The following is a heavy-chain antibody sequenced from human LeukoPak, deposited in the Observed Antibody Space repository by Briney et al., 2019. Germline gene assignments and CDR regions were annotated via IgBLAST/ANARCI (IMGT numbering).Heavy chain of an antibody. D-gene: IGHD3-16*01. CDR1: GGSISSYY. V-gene: IGHV4-59*01. CDR2: TYYSGST. J-gene: IGHJ4*02. CDR3: ARSVWGSYRIDY. Sequence: SETLSLTCTVSGGSISSYYWSWIRQPPGKGLEWIGYTYYSGSTNYNPSLKSRVTISVDTSKNQFSLKLSSVTAADTAVYYCARSVWGSYRIDYWGQGTLVTVSS.